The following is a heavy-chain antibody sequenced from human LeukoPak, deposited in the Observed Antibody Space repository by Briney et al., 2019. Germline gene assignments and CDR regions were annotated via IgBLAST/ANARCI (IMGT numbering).Heavy chain of an antibody. D-gene: IGHD1-26*01. CDR2: ISPSGGST. CDR1: GYTFSTYD. J-gene: IGHJ4*02. CDR3: ARDRSGSYLRWFDY. V-gene: IGHV1-46*01. Sequence: ASVKVSCKASGYTFSTYDINWVRQAPGQGLEWMGMISPSGGSTSYAQKFQGRLTMTRDMSTSTVYMDLSSLRSEDTAVYYCARDRSGSYLRWFDYWGQGTQVTVSS.